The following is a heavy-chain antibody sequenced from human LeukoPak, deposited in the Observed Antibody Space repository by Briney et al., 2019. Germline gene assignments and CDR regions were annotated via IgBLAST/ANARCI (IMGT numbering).Heavy chain of an antibody. Sequence: GGTLRLSCAASGFTFSSYGMNWVRQAPGKGLEWVSSISTSSSYIYYADSVRGRFTISRDNAKNSLYLQMNSLRAEDTAVYSCARGADGVSSNSRGWFDPWGQGTLVTVSS. CDR1: GFTFSSYG. D-gene: IGHD2-15*01. CDR2: ISTSSSYI. J-gene: IGHJ5*02. V-gene: IGHV3-21*01. CDR3: ARGADGVSSNSRGWFDP.